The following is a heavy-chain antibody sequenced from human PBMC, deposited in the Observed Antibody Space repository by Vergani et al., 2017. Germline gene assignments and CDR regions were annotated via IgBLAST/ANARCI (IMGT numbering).Heavy chain of an antibody. CDR1: GFTFNQYG. V-gene: IGHV3-33*01. J-gene: IGHJ5*02. CDR2: TWYDGNNK. Sequence: QVQLVESGGGVVQPGRSLRLSCAASGFTFNQYGMHWVRQAPGKGLEWVAVTWYDGNNKQYADSVKGRFTISRDNSKSTMYLQMNSLRDEDTGVYYCARDLRLLYNRFDPWGQGTQVTHS. CDR3: ARDLRLLYNRFDP. D-gene: IGHD1-14*01.